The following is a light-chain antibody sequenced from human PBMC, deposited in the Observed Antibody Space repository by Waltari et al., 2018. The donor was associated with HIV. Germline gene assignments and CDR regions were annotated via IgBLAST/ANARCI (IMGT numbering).Light chain of an antibody. J-gene: IGLJ3*02. CDR3: CSYAGSSTLL. CDR2: DVS. V-gene: IGLV2-23*02. CDR1: RSDVGGYKS. Sequence: QSALTQPASVSGSPGQSITIPCTGARSDVGGYKSVSWYQHHPGNAPKLMIYDVSERPSGVSNRFSGSKSGNTASLTISGLQAEDEADYYCCSYAGSSTLLFGGGTKVTVL.